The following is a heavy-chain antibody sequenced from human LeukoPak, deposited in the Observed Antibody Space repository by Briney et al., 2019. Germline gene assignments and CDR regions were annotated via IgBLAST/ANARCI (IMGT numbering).Heavy chain of an antibody. CDR1: GYSISTGYY. J-gene: IGHJ6*03. V-gene: IGHV4-38-2*02. CDR2: FYHGGST. Sequence: SETLSLTCTVSGYSISTGYYWDWIRQPPGKGLEWIGTFYHGGSTYYNPSLKSRVTISVDTSKNQFSLNLTSVTAADTAVYYCARDSSNYYYYMDVWGKGTTVTVSS. CDR3: ARDSSNYYYYMDV.